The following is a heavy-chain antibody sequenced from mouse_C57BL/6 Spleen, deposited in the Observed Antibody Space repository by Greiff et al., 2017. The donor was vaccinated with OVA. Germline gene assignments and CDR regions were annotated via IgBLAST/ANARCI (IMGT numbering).Heavy chain of an antibody. CDR2: IRSKSNNYAT. V-gene: IGHV10-1*01. J-gene: IGHJ4*01. D-gene: IGHD1-1*01. CDR3: VRSLRYAMDY. Sequence: EVNVVESGGGLVQPKGSLKLSCAASGFSFNTYAMNWVRQAPGKGLEWVARIRSKSNNYATYYADSVKDRFTISRDDSESMLYLQMNNLKTEDTAMYYCVRSLRYAMDYWGQGTSVTGSS. CDR1: GFSFNTYA.